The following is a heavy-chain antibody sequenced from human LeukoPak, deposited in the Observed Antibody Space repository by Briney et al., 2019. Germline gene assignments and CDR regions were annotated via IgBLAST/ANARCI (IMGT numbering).Heavy chain of an antibody. D-gene: IGHD5-18*01. Sequence: GASVKVSCKASGGTFSSYAISWVRQAPGQGLEWMGGIIPIFGTANYAQKFQGRVTITTDESTSTAYMELSSLRSEDTAVYYCARGGRGYSYGSFDYWGQGTLVTVSS. J-gene: IGHJ4*02. V-gene: IGHV1-69*05. CDR2: IIPIFGTA. CDR1: GGTFSSYA. CDR3: ARGGRGYSYGSFDY.